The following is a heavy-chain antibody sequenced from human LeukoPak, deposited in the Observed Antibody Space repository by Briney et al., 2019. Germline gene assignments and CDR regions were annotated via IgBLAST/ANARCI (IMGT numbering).Heavy chain of an antibody. CDR2: IYSGGST. V-gene: IGHV3-53*01. CDR3: AKGGVTMIVPIL. D-gene: IGHD3-22*01. CDR1: GFTVSNNY. J-gene: IGHJ4*02. Sequence: PGGSLRLSCAASGFTVSNNYVSWVRQAPGKGLEWVSVIYSGGSTYYADSVKGRFTISRDNFRNTVYLQMNILRVEDTAVYYCAKGGVTMIVPILWGQGTLVTVSS.